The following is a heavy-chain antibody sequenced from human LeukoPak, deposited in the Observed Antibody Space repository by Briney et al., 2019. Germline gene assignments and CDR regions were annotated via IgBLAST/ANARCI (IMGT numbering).Heavy chain of an antibody. J-gene: IGHJ3*02. CDR3: TTVEDIVVVPAAMGAFDI. V-gene: IGHV3-15*01. CDR2: IKSKTDGGTT. D-gene: IGHD2-2*01. Sequence: GGSLRLSCAASGFTFSNAWMSWVRQAPGKGLEWVGRIKSKTDGGTTDYAAPVKGRPTISRDDSKNTLYLQMNSLKTEDTAVYYCTTVEDIVVVPAAMGAFDIWGQGTMVTVSS. CDR1: GFTFSNAW.